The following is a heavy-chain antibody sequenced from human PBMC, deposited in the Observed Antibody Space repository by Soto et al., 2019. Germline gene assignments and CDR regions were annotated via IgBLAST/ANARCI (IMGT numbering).Heavy chain of an antibody. J-gene: IGHJ4*02. CDR1: GFSLSTSGVG. V-gene: IGHV2-5*02. CDR3: ARQTTYYYDGSGYYFDY. Sequence: QITLKESGPTLVKPTQTLTLTCTFSGFSLSTSGVGVGWIRQPPGKALEWLALIYWDDDKRYSPSLKSRLTLTKDTSKNQVVLTMPNMDPVDTATYYCARQTTYYYDGSGYYFDYWGQGTLVTVSS. D-gene: IGHD3-22*01. CDR2: IYWDDDK.